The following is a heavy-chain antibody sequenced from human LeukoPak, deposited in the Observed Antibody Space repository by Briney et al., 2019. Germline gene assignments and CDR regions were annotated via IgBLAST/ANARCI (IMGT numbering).Heavy chain of an antibody. Sequence: GRSLRLSCAASGFTFSSYGMHWVRQAPGKGLEWEAVISYDGSNKYYADSVKGRFTISRDNSKNTLYLQMNSLRAEDTAVYYCAKGQYYYDSSGPSGYWGQGTLVTVSS. D-gene: IGHD3-22*01. CDR1: GFTFSSYG. J-gene: IGHJ4*02. CDR2: ISYDGSNK. V-gene: IGHV3-30*18. CDR3: AKGQYYYDSSGPSGY.